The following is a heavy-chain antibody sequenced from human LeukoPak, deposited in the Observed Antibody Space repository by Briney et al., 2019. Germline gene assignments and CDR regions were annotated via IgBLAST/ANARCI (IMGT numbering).Heavy chain of an antibody. CDR2: IYYSGST. D-gene: IGHD3-10*01. V-gene: IGHV4-39*01. CDR1: GGSISSSSYY. Sequence: SETLSLTCTVSGGSISSSSYYWGWIRQPPGKGLQWIGSIYYSGSTYYNPSLKSRVTISVDTSKNQFSLKLSSVPAAHTAVYYCARQPYYYDSGSYFDYWGQGTLVTVSS. J-gene: IGHJ4*02. CDR3: ARQPYYYDSGSYFDY.